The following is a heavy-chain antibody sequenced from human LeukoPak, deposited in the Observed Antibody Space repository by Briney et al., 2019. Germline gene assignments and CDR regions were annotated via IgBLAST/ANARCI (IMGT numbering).Heavy chain of an antibody. CDR3: ARVRFYYYYMDV. V-gene: IGHV3-66*02. Sequence: GGSLRLSCAASGFTVSSNYMSWVRQAPGKGLEWVSVIYAGGTTYYADSVKGRFTISRDDSKNTLYLQMNSLRAEDTAVYYCARVRFYYYYMDVWGKGTTVTVSS. CDR2: IYAGGTT. J-gene: IGHJ6*03. CDR1: GFTVSSNY.